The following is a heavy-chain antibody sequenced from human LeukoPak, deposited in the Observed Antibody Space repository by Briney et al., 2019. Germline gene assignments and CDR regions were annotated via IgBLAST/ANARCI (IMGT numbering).Heavy chain of an antibody. D-gene: IGHD5-18*01. J-gene: IGHJ4*02. Sequence: ASVRVSFTASGYTFTDYYVHWVRQAPGQGLEWMGWINPNTGGTNYAQKFQGRVTMTRDTSISTAYMELSRLRSDDTAVYYCARGPYDRYTAMPYYFDYWGQGTLVTVSS. V-gene: IGHV1-2*02. CDR1: GYTFTDYY. CDR2: INPNTGGT. CDR3: ARGPYDRYTAMPYYFDY.